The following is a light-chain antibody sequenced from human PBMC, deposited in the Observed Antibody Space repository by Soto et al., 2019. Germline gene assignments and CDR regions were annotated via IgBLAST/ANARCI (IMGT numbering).Light chain of an antibody. CDR1: QSISSY. Sequence: EIQITQSPSSLSGCVGSRVPITCRASQSISSYLNWYQQKPGKAPKLLIYGTSSLQSGVPSRFSGSGSGTDFTLTINSLQTEDFATYYCKQSHSTPRTFGKGTKVDIK. CDR2: GTS. V-gene: IGKV1-39*01. CDR3: KQSHSTPRT. J-gene: IGKJ1*01.